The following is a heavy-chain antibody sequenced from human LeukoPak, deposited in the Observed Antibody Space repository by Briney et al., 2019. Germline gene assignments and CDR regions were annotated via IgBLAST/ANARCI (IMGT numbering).Heavy chain of an antibody. V-gene: IGHV4-59*12. CDR1: GGSISSYY. D-gene: IGHD3-10*01. J-gene: IGHJ3*02. CDR3: ARGGSSGAFDI. Sequence: SETLSLTCTVSGGSISSYYWSWIRQPPGKGLEWIGYIYHSGSTYYNPSLKSRVTISVDRSKNQFSLKLSSVTAADTAVYYCARGGSSGAFDIWGQGTMVTVSS. CDR2: IYHSGST.